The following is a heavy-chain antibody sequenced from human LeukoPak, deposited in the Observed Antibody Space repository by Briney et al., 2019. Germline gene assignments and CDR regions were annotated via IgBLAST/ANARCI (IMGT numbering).Heavy chain of an antibody. CDR3: ARVTTGGYYNC. V-gene: IGHV4-61*02. J-gene: IGHJ4*02. CDR1: GGSISSGTYY. D-gene: IGHD3-22*01. Sequence: SETLSLTCTVSGGSISSGTYYWTWIRQPAGKGLEWIGRIYTTGSTNYNPSLKSRVTMSTDTSKDQFSLKLSSVTAADTAVYYCARVTTGGYYNCWGQGTLVTVSS. CDR2: IYTTGST.